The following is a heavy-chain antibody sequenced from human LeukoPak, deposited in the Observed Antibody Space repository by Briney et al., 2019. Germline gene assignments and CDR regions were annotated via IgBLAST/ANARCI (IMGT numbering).Heavy chain of an antibody. Sequence: GRSLRLSCAASGFTFSSYGMHWVRQAPGKGLEWVSAISGSGGSTYYADSVKGRFTISRDNSKNTLYLQMNSLRAEDTAVYYCAKGDYYDHPVAFDIWGQGTMVTVSS. V-gene: IGHV3-23*01. J-gene: IGHJ3*02. CDR3: AKGDYYDHPVAFDI. CDR2: ISGSGGST. CDR1: GFTFSSYG. D-gene: IGHD3-22*01.